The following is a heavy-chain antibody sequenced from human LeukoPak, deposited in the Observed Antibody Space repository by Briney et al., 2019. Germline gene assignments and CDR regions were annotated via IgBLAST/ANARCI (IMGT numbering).Heavy chain of an antibody. Sequence: GGSLRLSCAASGFTISSYWMSWVRQAPGKGLEWVGRIKSKTDGGTTDYAAPLKGRFTISRDDSKNTLYLQMNSLKTEDTAMYYCAARGVAAYYFDYWGQGTLVTVSS. V-gene: IGHV3-15*01. CDR3: AARGVAAYYFDY. CDR2: IKSKTDGGTT. J-gene: IGHJ4*02. D-gene: IGHD2-15*01. CDR1: GFTISSYW.